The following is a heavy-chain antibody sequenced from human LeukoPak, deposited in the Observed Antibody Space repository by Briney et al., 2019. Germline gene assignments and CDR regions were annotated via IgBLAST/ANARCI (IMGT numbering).Heavy chain of an antibody. Sequence: ASVKVSCKVSGYTLTELSMHWVRQAPGKGLEWMGGFDPEDGETIYAQKFQGRVTMTEDTSTDTAYMELSSLRSEDTAVYYGATDLGGREYYDSSGYGGFDYWGQGTLVTVSS. V-gene: IGHV1-24*01. J-gene: IGHJ4*02. CDR1: GYTLTELS. CDR2: FDPEDGET. D-gene: IGHD3-22*01. CDR3: ATDLGGREYYDSSGYGGFDY.